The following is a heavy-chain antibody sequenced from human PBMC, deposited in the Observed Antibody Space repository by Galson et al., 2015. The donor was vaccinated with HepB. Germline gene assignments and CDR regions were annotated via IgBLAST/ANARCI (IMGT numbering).Heavy chain of an antibody. CDR1: GYTFTSYG. CDR2: ISAYNGNT. J-gene: IGHJ4*02. V-gene: IGHV1-18*04. Sequence: SVKVSCKASGYTFTSYGISWVRQAPGQGLEWMGWISAYNGNTNYAQKLQGRVTMTTDTSTSTAYMELRSLRSDDTAVYYCARVVLNYYGSGGYSPFDYWGQGTLVTVSS. D-gene: IGHD3-10*01. CDR3: ARVVLNYYGSGGYSPFDY.